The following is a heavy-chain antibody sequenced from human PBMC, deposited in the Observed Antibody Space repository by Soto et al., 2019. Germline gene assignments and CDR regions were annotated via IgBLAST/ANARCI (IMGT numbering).Heavy chain of an antibody. J-gene: IGHJ6*03. CDR1: GDSFSSNNAA. CDR2: TYYRSRWYN. Sequence: PSQTLSLTCAISGDSFSSNNAAWNWIRQSPSRGLEWLGRTYYRSRWYNDYAVSVKSRITVNPDTSKNQFSLQLTSVTPEDTAVYYCAVTTSHYWYYMDVWGKGTTVTVSS. CDR3: AVTTSHYWYYMDV. V-gene: IGHV6-1*01. D-gene: IGHD4-4*01.